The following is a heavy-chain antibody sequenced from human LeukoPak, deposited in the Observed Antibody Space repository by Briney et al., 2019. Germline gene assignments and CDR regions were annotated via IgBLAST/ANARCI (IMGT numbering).Heavy chain of an antibody. CDR3: ASGRQLGY. J-gene: IGHJ4*02. CDR1: GFTFSNYW. V-gene: IGHV3-7*01. Sequence: PGGSLSLSCAASGFTFSNYWMSWVRQAPGKGLEWVANIKEDGSEKYYVDSVKGRFTISRDNARNSLYLQMNSLRAEDTAVYCCASGRQLGYWGQGTLVTVSS. D-gene: IGHD6-13*01. CDR2: IKEDGSEK.